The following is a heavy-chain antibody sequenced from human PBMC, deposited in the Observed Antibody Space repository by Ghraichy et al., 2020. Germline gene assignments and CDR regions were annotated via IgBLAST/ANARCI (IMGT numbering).Heavy chain of an antibody. CDR2: INLSGST. CDR1: GGSFSGYS. J-gene: IGHJ5*02. V-gene: IGHV4-34*01. CDR3: ARRYSSGWYERTPTKERTRVWGWFDP. D-gene: IGHD6-19*01. Sequence: SQTLSLTCAVYGGSFSGYSWSWIRQPPGKGLEWIGEINLSGSTTYNPSLKSRVTISVDTSKNQFSLKLSSVTAADTAVYYCARRYSSGWYERTPTKERTRVWGWFDPWGQGTLVTVSS.